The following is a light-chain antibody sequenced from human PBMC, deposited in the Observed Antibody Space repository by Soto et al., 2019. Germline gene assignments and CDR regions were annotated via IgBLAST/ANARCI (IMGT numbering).Light chain of an antibody. Sequence: EIVLTQFPGTLSLARGERATLSCRASQSVSSSYLAWYQQKPGQAPRLLIYGASSRATGIPDRFSGSGSGTDFTLTISRLEPEDFAVYYCQQYGSSPPNTFGGGTKVDIK. V-gene: IGKV3-20*01. J-gene: IGKJ4*01. CDR2: GAS. CDR1: QSVSSSY. CDR3: QQYGSSPPNT.